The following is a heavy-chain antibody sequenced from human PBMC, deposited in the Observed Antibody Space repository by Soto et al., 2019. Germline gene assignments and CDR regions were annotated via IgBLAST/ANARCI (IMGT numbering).Heavy chain of an antibody. CDR3: ASATPYDSSGYYFGWFDP. J-gene: IGHJ5*02. Sequence: QLQLQESGSGLVKPSQTLSLTCAVSGGSISSGGYSWSWIRQPPGKGLEWIGYIYHSGSTYYNPSLTSRVTISVDSSKNQFSLKLSSVTAAATAVYYCASATPYDSSGYYFGWFDPWGQGTLVTVSS. CDR2: IYHSGST. D-gene: IGHD3-22*01. CDR1: GGSISSGGYS. V-gene: IGHV4-30-2*01.